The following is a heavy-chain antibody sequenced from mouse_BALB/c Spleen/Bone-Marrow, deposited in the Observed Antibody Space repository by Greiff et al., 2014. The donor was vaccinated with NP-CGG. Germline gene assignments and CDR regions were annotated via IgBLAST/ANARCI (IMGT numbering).Heavy chain of an antibody. CDR1: GYTFTRYT. D-gene: IGHD1-1*01. CDR2: INPSSAYT. Sequence: VKLMESGAELARPGASVKMSCQASGYTFTRYTMHWEKQRPGQGLEWIGYINPSSAYTNYNQKFKDRATLTADKSSSTACMQLSSLTSEDSAVYYCTIRYYAMDYWGQGTSVTVSS. J-gene: IGHJ4*01. V-gene: IGHV1-4*01. CDR3: TIRYYAMDY.